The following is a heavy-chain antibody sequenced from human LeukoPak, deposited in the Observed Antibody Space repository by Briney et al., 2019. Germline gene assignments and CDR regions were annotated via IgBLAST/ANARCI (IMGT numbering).Heavy chain of an antibody. Sequence: PSETLSLTCAVYGGSFSGYYWSWIRQPPGKGLEWIGEINHSGSTSYNPSLKSRVTISVDTSKNQFSLKLNSVTAADTAVYYCARGTRTFDPWGQGTLVTVSS. CDR1: GGSFSGYY. CDR2: INHSGST. CDR3: ARGTRTFDP. V-gene: IGHV4-34*01. D-gene: IGHD2-2*01. J-gene: IGHJ5*02.